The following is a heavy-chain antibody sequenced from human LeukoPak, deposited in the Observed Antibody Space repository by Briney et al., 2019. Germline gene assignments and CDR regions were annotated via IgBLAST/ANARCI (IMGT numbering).Heavy chain of an antibody. Sequence: PGGSLRLSCLASGFNINNYWMGWVRQVPGKGLEWVANIKHDGSQTTYMDSVKGRFSISRDNAKKSLYLQMNSLRAEDTAVYHCARDRGVSADGTVGWFDPWGQGALVTVSP. CDR3: ARDRGVSADGTVGWFDP. J-gene: IGHJ5*02. D-gene: IGHD6-13*01. CDR2: IKHDGSQT. V-gene: IGHV3-7*01. CDR1: GFNINNYW.